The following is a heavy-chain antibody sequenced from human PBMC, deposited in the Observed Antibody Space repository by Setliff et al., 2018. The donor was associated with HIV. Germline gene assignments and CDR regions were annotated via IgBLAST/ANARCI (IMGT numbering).Heavy chain of an antibody. Sequence: GGSLRLSCAASGFTFSTYSINWVRQAPGQGLEWVSFISSSSESISYADSVKGRFTISRDNGKNSLYLQMNSLRAEDTAVYYCAREGNYNYYYYYMDVWGKGTTVTVSS. CDR2: ISSSSESI. D-gene: IGHD1-7*01. CDR1: GFTFSTYS. V-gene: IGHV3-48*01. J-gene: IGHJ6*03. CDR3: AREGNYNYYYYYMDV.